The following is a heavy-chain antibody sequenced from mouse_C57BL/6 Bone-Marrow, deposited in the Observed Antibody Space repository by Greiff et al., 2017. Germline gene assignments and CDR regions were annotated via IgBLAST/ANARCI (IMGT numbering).Heavy chain of an antibody. Sequence: VQVVESGAELARPGASVKLSCKASGYTFTSYGISWVKQRTGQGLEWIGEIYPRSGNTYYNEKFKGKATLTADKSSSTAYMELRSLTSEDSAVYFCARFHLLGAMDYWGQGTSVTVSS. J-gene: IGHJ4*01. CDR2: IYPRSGNT. D-gene: IGHD1-1*01. CDR3: ARFHLLGAMDY. CDR1: GYTFTSYG. V-gene: IGHV1-81*01.